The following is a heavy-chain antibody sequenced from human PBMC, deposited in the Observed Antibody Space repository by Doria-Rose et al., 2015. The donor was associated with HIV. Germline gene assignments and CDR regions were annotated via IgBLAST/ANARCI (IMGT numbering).Heavy chain of an antibody. CDR1: GFIFSSHA. D-gene: IGHD3-16*01. V-gene: IGHV3-23*04. CDR2: IGTSGGDA. CDR3: AKVLMISFEGVTPDWYFDL. Sequence: EVQLVESGGGLVQPGGSLRLSCAASGFIFSSHAMTWARQAPGKGLQFVSAIGTSGGDAHYADSVKGRFTVSRDNSRNTLFLQMTSLRAEDTAIYYCAKVLMISFEGVTPDWYFDLWGRGTLVTVSS. J-gene: IGHJ2*01.